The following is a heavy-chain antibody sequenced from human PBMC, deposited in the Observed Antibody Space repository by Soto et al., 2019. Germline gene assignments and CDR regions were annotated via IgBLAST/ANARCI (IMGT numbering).Heavy chain of an antibody. V-gene: IGHV3-23*01. Sequence: PGGSLRLSCAASGFTFSSYAMSWVRQAPGKGLEWVSAISGSGGSTYYADSVKGRFTISRDNSKNTLYLQMNSLRAEDTAVYYCAKGSWTGGSGSYHFDYWGEGTLVTVSS. D-gene: IGHD3-10*01. CDR2: ISGSGGST. J-gene: IGHJ4*02. CDR1: GFTFSSYA. CDR3: AKGSWTGGSGSYHFDY.